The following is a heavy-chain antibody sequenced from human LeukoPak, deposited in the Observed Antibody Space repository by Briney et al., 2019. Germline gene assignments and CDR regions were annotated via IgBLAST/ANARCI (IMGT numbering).Heavy chain of an antibody. V-gene: IGHV3-74*01. Sequence: GGSLRLSCAASGFTFSSYWMHWVRHAPGKGLMWVSRINTDASTTSNADSVKGRFTISRDDAKNTLYLQMNSLRAEDTAVYYCAKDEPPKLLWFGELSSYYFDYWGQGTLVTVSS. CDR3: AKDEPPKLLWFGELSSYYFDY. CDR1: GFTFSSYW. J-gene: IGHJ4*02. D-gene: IGHD3-10*01. CDR2: INTDASTT.